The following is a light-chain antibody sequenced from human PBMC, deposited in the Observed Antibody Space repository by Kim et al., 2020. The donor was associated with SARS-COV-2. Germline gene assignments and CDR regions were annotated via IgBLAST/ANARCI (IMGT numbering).Light chain of an antibody. CDR2: GAS. J-gene: IGKJ4*01. CDR3: QQTYDSPT. Sequence: DIQLTQSPSSLSASVGDTLTITCRSGQSIRDYLNWYQHQPGKAPKLLITGASRLQSGVPSRFSGRGSGTDFTLTVRNLQPEDFATYYCQQTYDSPTFGGGTKVDIK. CDR1: QSIRDY. V-gene: IGKV1-39*01.